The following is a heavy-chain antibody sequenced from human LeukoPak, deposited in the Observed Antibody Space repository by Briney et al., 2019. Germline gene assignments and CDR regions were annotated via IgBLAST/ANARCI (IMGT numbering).Heavy chain of an antibody. CDR3: ARGRIAARPLQFDY. J-gene: IGHJ4*02. CDR1: GGSFSGYY. V-gene: IGHV4-34*01. CDR2: INHSGST. Sequence: SETLSLTCAVYGGSFSGYYWSWIRQPPGKGLEWIGEINHSGSTNYNPSLKSRVTISVDTSKNQFSLKLSSVTAADTAVYYCARGRIAARPLQFDYWGQGTLVTVSS. D-gene: IGHD6-6*01.